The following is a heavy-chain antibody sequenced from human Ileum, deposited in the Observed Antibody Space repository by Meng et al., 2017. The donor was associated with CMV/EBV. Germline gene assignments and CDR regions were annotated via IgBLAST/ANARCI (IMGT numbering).Heavy chain of an antibody. Sequence: GGSLRLSCAASGFNFGSYAMSWVRQAPGKGLEWVSDVSRRGETTYSADSVKGRFSVSRDNSKNMVFLQMTSLTAEDTAIYYCAKTIFDSVKSGLGVWGQGTTVTVSS. CDR2: VSRRGETT. CDR3: AKTIFDSVKSGLGV. CDR1: GFNFGSYA. J-gene: IGHJ6*02. V-gene: IGHV3-23*01. D-gene: IGHD3-3*01.